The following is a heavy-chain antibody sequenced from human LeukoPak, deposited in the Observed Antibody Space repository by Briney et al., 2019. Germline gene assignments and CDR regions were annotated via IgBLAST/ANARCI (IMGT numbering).Heavy chain of an antibody. J-gene: IGHJ4*02. CDR1: GGSFSGYY. Sequence: SETLSLTCAVYGGSFSGYYWSWIRQPPGKGLEWNGEINHSGSTNYNPSLKSRVTISVDTSKNQFSLKLSSVTAADTAVYYCARGRGFDYWGQGTLVTVSS. V-gene: IGHV4-34*01. CDR2: INHSGST. CDR3: ARGRGFDY. D-gene: IGHD3-10*01.